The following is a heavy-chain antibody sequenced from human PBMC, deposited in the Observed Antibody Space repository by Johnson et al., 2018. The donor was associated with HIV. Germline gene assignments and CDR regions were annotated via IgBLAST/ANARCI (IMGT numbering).Heavy chain of an antibody. CDR3: ARDVIKVIAARDDAFDI. V-gene: IGHV3-23*04. CDR1: GFTFSSYA. CDR2: VSGSGDDT. D-gene: IGHD6-6*01. J-gene: IGHJ3*02. Sequence: MLLVESGGGLVQPGGSLRLSCAASGFTFSSYAMSWVRQAPGRGLEWVSRVSGSGDDTSYADSVKGRFTISRDNPKNSLYLQMNSLRAEDTAVYYCARDVIKVIAARDDAFDIWGQGTMVTVSS.